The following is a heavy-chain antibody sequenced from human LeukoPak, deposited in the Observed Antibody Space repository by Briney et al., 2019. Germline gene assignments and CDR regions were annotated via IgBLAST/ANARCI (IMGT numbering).Heavy chain of an antibody. CDR3: ARSTAGRPAVRN. D-gene: IGHD6-19*01. V-gene: IGHV4-34*01. Sequence: SETLSLICAVYGGSFSGYYWSWIRQPPGKGLEWIGEINHSGSTNYNPSLKSRVTISVDTSKNQFSLKLSSVTAADTAVYYCARSTAGRPAVRNWGQGTLVTVSS. CDR1: GGSFSGYY. J-gene: IGHJ4*02. CDR2: INHSGST.